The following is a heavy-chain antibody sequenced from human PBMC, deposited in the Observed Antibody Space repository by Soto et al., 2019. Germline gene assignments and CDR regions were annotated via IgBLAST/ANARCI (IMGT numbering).Heavy chain of an antibody. CDR2: TYYRSKWYN. V-gene: IGHV6-1*01. CDR3: ARDDTRQLGTNYYYYYGMDV. Sequence: SQTLSLTCAISGDSVSSNSAAWNWIRQSPSRGLEWLGRTYYRSKWYNDYAVSVKSRITISPDTSKNQFSLQLNSVTPEDTAVYYCARDDTRQLGTNYYYYYGMDVWGQGTTVTVSS. J-gene: IGHJ6*02. CDR1: GDSVSSNSAA. D-gene: IGHD6-6*01.